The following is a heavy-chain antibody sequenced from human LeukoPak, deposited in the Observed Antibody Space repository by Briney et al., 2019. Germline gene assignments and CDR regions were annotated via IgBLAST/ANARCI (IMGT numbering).Heavy chain of an antibody. CDR3: AKQSGQALAYHMDV. CDR1: GFTFSSYA. D-gene: IGHD3-3*02. V-gene: IGHV3-23*01. J-gene: IGHJ6*02. Sequence: GGSLRLSWAASGFTFSSYAMSWVRQAPGKGLEWVSAISGSAGSTYYADSVKGRFTISRDNSKNTLYLQMNSLRAEGTAVYYCAKQSGQALAYHMDVWGQGTTVTVSS. CDR2: ISGSAGST.